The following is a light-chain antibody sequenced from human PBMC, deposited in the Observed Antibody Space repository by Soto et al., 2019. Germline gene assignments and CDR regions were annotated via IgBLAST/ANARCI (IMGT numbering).Light chain of an antibody. J-gene: IGKJ5*01. CDR1: QSVLYSSKNKNY. V-gene: IGKV4-1*01. CDR2: WAS. CDR3: QQYYSNPIT. Sequence: DIEMTQSPESLAVSLGERATINCKSSQSVLYSSKNKNYLDWYQQKPGKPPKLLIYWASTRESGVPERYSGSGSGTDFTLTISSLQAEDVEVYYCQQYYSNPITFGQGTRLEIK.